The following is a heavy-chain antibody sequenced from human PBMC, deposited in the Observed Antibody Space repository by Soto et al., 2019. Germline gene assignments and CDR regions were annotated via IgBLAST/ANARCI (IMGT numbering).Heavy chain of an antibody. CDR2: INPKGDGK. D-gene: IGHD3-16*01. CDR1: EQTITGHY. Sequence: QVQMVQSGPEVKKPGASVKISCKASEQTITGHYIQWVRQAPGQGLEWMGWINPKGDGKKYAQHFQGRITVTRDTSINTCYMELRALTSDDTAVYYGASVPLSYTNYDDLEQWGQGSLVTVSS. J-gene: IGHJ4*02. CDR3: ASVPLSYTNYDDLEQ. V-gene: IGHV1-2*02.